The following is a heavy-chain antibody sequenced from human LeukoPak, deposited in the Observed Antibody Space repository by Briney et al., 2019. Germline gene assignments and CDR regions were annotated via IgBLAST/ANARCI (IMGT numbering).Heavy chain of an antibody. V-gene: IGHV3-7*01. D-gene: IGHD3-22*01. CDR1: GFTFSDYW. CDR3: ARDRRHYSDSRDVLDI. CDR2: IKHDGSEK. Sequence: GGSLRLSCIASGFTFSDYWMTWVRQAPGKGLEGVANIKHDGSEKNYVDSVKGRFTISRDNAKNSLYLQMNSLRAEDTAVYYCARDRRHYSDSRDVLDIWGQGTMVTVSS. J-gene: IGHJ3*02.